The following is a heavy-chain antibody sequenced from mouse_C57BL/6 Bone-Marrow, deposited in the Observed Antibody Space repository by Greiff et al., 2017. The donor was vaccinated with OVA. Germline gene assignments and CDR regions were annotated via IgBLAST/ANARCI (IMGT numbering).Heavy chain of an antibody. D-gene: IGHD1-1*01. V-gene: IGHV1-81*01. CDR3: AKAIYYYGSSPYWYFDV. CDR2: IYPRSGNT. Sequence: QVQLQQSGAELARPGASVKLSCKASGYTFTSYGISWVKQRTGQGLEWIGEIYPRSGNTYYNEKFKGKATLTADKSSSTAYMELRSLTSEDSAVYVCAKAIYYYGSSPYWYFDVWGTGTTVTVSS. J-gene: IGHJ1*03. CDR1: GYTFTSYG.